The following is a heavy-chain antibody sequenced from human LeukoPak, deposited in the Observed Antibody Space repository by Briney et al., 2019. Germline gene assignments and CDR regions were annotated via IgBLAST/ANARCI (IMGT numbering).Heavy chain of an antibody. V-gene: IGHV1-2*02. CDR3: ARAGSVDTAMVAY. D-gene: IGHD5-18*01. CDR1: KYTFTDYF. Sequence: GASVKVSCKASKYTFTDYFMHWVRQAPGQGLEWMGWINPNSGGTNYAQKFQGRVTMTRDTSISTAYMELGRLRSDDTAVYYCARAGSVDTAMVAYWGQRTLVAVSS. CDR2: INPNSGGT. J-gene: IGHJ4*02.